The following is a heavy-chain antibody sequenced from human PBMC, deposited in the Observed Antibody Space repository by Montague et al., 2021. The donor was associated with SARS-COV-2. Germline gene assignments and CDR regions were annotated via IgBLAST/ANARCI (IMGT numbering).Heavy chain of an antibody. Sequence: PELVKPTQTLTLTSTFSGFSLSTSGMCVSWIRQPPGKALEWLALIDWDDDKYYSTSLKTRLTISKDTSKNQVVLTMTNMDPVDTATYYCARSFSIFGVVIIPAYFDYWGQGTLVTVSS. CDR1: GFSLSTSGMC. D-gene: IGHD3-3*01. V-gene: IGHV2-70*01. CDR2: IDWDDDK. CDR3: ARSFSIFGVVIIPAYFDY. J-gene: IGHJ4*02.